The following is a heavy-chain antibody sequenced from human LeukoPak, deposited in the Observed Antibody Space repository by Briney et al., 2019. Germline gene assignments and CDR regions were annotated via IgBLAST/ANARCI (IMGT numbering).Heavy chain of an antibody. V-gene: IGHV1-24*01. CDR1: GGTFSSYA. J-gene: IGHJ3*02. Sequence: ASVKVSCKASGGTFSSYAISWVRQAPGQGLEWMGGFDPEDGETIYAQKFQGRVTMTEDTSTDTAYMELSSLRSEDTAVYYCATDPSSKPLRPNDAFDIWGQGTMVTVSS. D-gene: IGHD4-17*01. CDR2: FDPEDGET. CDR3: ATDPSSKPLRPNDAFDI.